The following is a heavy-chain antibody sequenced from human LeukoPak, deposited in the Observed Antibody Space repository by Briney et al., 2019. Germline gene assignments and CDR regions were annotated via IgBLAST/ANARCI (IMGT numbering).Heavy chain of an antibody. Sequence: PGGSLRLSCAASGCTFSSHAMSWVRQAPGKGLEWVSSLSGSGGTTYHADSVKGRFSISRDNSKSPLYLQLNSLRAEDTAVYYCAKGGSTSRVTTSRVVFGYYYYLDVWGKGTPVTVSS. CDR2: LSGSGGTT. J-gene: IGHJ6*03. CDR3: AKGGSTSRVTTSRVVFGYYYYLDV. CDR1: GCTFSSHA. D-gene: IGHD4-17*01. V-gene: IGHV3-23*01.